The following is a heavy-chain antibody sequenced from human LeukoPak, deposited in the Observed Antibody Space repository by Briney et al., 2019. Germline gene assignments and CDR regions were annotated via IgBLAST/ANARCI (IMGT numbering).Heavy chain of an antibody. Sequence: SETLSLTCAVYGGSFSGYYWSWIRKPPGKGLEWIGETNHSGSTNYNPSLKSRVTISVDTSKNQFSLKLSSVTAADTAVYYCARGSRRRFFDPWGQGTLVTVSS. J-gene: IGHJ5*02. V-gene: IGHV4-34*01. CDR3: ARGSRRRFFDP. CDR2: TNHSGST. CDR1: GGSFSGYY. D-gene: IGHD3-10*01.